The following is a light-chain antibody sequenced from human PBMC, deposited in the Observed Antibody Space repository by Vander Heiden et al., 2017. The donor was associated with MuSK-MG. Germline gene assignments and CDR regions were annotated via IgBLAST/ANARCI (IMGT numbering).Light chain of an antibody. CDR2: KAS. CDR1: QSISSW. J-gene: IGKJ1*01. Sequence: DIQMTQSPSTLSASVGDRVTITCRASQSISSWLAWYQQKPGKAPKLLIYKASSLESAVPSRFSASVPGTEFTLTISSLQLDDFATYYCQQDTTYPRTFGQGTKVEIK. CDR3: QQDTTYPRT. V-gene: IGKV1-5*03.